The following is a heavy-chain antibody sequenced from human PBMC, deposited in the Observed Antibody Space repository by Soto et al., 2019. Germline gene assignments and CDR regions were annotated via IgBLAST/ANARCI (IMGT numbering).Heavy chain of an antibody. CDR3: ARGMELRVATISADFDY. CDR2: MNPNSGNT. J-gene: IGHJ4*02. V-gene: IGHV1-8*01. CDR1: GYTFTSYD. Sequence: ASVKVSCKASGYTFTSYDINWVRQATGQGLEWMGWMNPNSGNTGYAQKFQGRVTMTRNTSVSTAYMELSSLRSEDTGVYYCARGMELRVATISADFDYWGQGTLVTVSS. D-gene: IGHD5-12*01.